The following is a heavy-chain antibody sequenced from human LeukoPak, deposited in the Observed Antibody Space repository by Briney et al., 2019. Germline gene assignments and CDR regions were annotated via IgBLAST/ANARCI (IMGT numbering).Heavy chain of an antibody. V-gene: IGHV3-30*02. CDR3: ARDRAMVNYFDY. D-gene: IGHD5-18*01. CDR2: IRYDGSNK. J-gene: IGHJ4*02. Sequence: GGSLRLSCAASGFTFSSYGMHWVRQAPGKGLEWVAFIRYDGSNKYYADSVKGRFTISRDNSKNTLYLQMNSLRAEDTAVYYCARDRAMVNYFDYWGQGTLVTVSS. CDR1: GFTFSSYG.